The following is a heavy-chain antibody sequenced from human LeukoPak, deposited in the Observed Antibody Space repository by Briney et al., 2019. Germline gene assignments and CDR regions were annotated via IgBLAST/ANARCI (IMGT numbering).Heavy chain of an antibody. V-gene: IGHV3-48*02. CDR1: GFTFSSYI. CDR3: ARDREWAGFDV. D-gene: IGHD1-26*01. J-gene: IGHJ6*02. Sequence: GWSLRLSCAASGFTFSSYIMNWVRQAPGKGLEGVSYISSSSSIIYYVDSVKGRFTNSRDNAKKSLCLQINSLRDEDTAVYYCARDREWAGFDVWRQGTKVTVSS. CDR2: ISSSSSII.